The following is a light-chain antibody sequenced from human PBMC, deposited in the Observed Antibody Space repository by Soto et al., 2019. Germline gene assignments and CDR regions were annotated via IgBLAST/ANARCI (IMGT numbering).Light chain of an antibody. Sequence: DIQLNQSPSTLSGAVGDKVTVTCRASQTISSWLAWYQQKQGKAPKLLIYKASTLKSGVPSRFSGIGSGTEGTITISSLQKDDGATYDGRHLNSYSEAFGQGTKVDIK. J-gene: IGKJ1*01. V-gene: IGKV1-5*03. CDR1: QTISSW. CDR3: RHLNSYSEA. CDR2: KAS.